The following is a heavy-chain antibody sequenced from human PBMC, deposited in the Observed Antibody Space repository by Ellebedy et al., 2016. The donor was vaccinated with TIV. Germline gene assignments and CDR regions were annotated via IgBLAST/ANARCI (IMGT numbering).Heavy chain of an antibody. CDR3: ARPNMGYYYMDA. CDR1: GYSFPTYW. J-gene: IGHJ6*03. D-gene: IGHD2/OR15-2a*01. CDR2: IYPGDSDT. Sequence: KVSCKGSGYSFPTYWIGWVRQMPGQGLEWMGIIYPGDSDTRYSPSFEGKVTISADKSISTVFLQWSSLKASDTAIYYCARPNMGYYYMDAWGTGTTVSVSS. V-gene: IGHV5-51*01.